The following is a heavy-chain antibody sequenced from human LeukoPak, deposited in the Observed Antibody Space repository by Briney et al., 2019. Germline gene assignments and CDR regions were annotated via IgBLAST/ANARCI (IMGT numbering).Heavy chain of an antibody. Sequence: GGSLRLSCAASGFTFRNYWMSWVRQAPGKGLEWVANIKQDGSEKYYVASVEGRFTISRDNVKNSLYLQMNSLRPEDTAVYYCARVGYGDASDIWGQGTMVTVSS. CDR2: IKQDGSEK. CDR3: ARVGYGDASDI. V-gene: IGHV3-7*04. J-gene: IGHJ3*02. CDR1: GFTFRNYW. D-gene: IGHD5-12*01.